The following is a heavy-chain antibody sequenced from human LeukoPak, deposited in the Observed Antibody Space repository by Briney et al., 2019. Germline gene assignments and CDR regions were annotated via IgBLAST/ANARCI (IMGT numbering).Heavy chain of an antibody. V-gene: IGHV4-38-2*02. CDR3: AKNNWGNGYFDY. J-gene: IGHJ4*02. CDR1: GYSISSDYY. Sequence: SETLSLTCTVSGYSISSDYYWGWIRQPPGKGLEWIGNIFHNGNTYYNPSLKSRVTISVDTSKNQFSLKLSSVTAADTAVYYCAKNNWGNGYFDYWGQGTLVTVSS. CDR2: IFHNGNT. D-gene: IGHD7-27*01.